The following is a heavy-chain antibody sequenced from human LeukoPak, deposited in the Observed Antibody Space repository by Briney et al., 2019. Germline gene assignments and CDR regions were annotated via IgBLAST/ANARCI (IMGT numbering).Heavy chain of an antibody. Sequence: SETLSLTCTVSGGSISGYYWSWIRQPPGKGLEWIGYIYYSGSTNYNPSLKSRVTISVDTSKNQFSLKLSSVTAADTAVYYCARGREWEPKVFDYWGQGTLVTVSS. D-gene: IGHD1-26*01. J-gene: IGHJ4*02. CDR3: ARGREWEPKVFDY. CDR2: IYYSGST. V-gene: IGHV4-59*01. CDR1: GGSISGYY.